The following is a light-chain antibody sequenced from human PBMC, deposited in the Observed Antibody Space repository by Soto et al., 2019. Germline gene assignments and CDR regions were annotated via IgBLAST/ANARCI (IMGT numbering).Light chain of an antibody. V-gene: IGKV3-11*01. CDR3: QQHSDWVT. J-gene: IGKJ4*01. Sequence: EIVLTQSPATLSLSPGERGTLSCRASQSVSTYLAWYQQKPGQAPRLLIYDASNRATGIPARFSGSGSGTDFTLTISDIDPEDFAFYYCQQHSDWVTFGGGTKVEI. CDR1: QSVSTY. CDR2: DAS.